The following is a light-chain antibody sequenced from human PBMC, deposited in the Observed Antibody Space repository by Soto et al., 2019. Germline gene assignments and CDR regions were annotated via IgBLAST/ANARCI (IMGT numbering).Light chain of an antibody. CDR1: SSNIGSNY. CDR2: RNN. J-gene: IGLJ2*01. V-gene: IGLV1-47*01. Sequence: QSVLTQPPSASGTPGQWVTISCSGSSSNIGSNYVYWYHQLPGTAPKLLIYRNNQRPSGVPDRFSGSKSGTSASLAISGLRSEDEADYYCAAWDDSLSGRVFGGGTKLTVL. CDR3: AAWDDSLSGRV.